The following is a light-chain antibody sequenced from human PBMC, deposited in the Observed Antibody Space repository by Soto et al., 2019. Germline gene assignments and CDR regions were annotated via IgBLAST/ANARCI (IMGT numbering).Light chain of an antibody. V-gene: IGLV1-40*01. CDR2: GNS. J-gene: IGLJ2*01. Sequence: QSVLTQPPSVSGAPGQRVTISCTGSSSNIGAGYDVYWYQQLPGTAPKLLIYGNSNRPSGVPDRFSGSKSGTAASLAITGLQAEDEADYYCQSYDSSRSGCVVFGGGTKLTVL. CDR1: SSNIGAGYD. CDR3: QSYDSSRSGCVV.